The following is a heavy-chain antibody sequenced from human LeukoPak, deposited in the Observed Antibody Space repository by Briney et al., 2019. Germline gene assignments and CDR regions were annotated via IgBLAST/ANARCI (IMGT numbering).Heavy chain of an antibody. CDR2: ISVNNGKI. J-gene: IGHJ4*02. CDR3: ARVSGLGGLFDY. V-gene: IGHV1-18*01. CDR1: GYTFGSYG. D-gene: IGHD2-15*01. Sequence: ASVNVSCKASGYTFGSYGISWLRQAPGQGLEWMVGISVNNGKINHAQKFQGRVIMTKDTSTRSAYMELRRLRPDDTAIYYCARVSGLGGLFDYWGQGTLVTVSS.